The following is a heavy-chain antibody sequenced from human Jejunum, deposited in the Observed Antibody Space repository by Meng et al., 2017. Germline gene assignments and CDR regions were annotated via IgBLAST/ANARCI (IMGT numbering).Heavy chain of an antibody. CDR2: IDHRGSP. D-gene: IGHD3-22*01. J-gene: IGHJ4*02. Sequence: QWQRQEPGPGLVKPSGTLSLTCTFSGDSITTNTYWSWVRQSPEKGLEWIGQIDHRGSPYYNPSLKSRVTMSVDKSKSQVSLQLTSVTAADTAVYYCAKHGGYYQHYWGQGTLVTVSS. CDR3: AKHGGYYQHY. CDR1: GDSITTNTY. V-gene: IGHV4-4*02.